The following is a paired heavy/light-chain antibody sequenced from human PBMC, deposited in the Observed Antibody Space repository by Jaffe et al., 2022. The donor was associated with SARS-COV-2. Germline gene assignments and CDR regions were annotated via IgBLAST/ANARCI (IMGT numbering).Light chain of an antibody. CDR1: ALPKKH. J-gene: IGLJ2*01. CDR2: EDK. CDR3: YSIDSTDNERV. V-gene: IGLV3-10*01. Sequence: SYELTQPPSVSVSPGQTARITCSGDALPKKHAYWYQQKPGQAPVLVIYEDKKRPSGIPERFSGSSSGTMATLTIRGAQVEDEGDYHCYSIDSTDNERVFGRGTKLTVL.
Heavy chain of an antibody. Sequence: EVQLVESGGGVVQPGRSLRLSCAASGFTFDDYAMHWVRQAPGKGLEWVSGLSWNSENRGYADSVKGRFSISRDNAKNSLYLEMNNLRPEDTAFYYCAKGGPARHWLMGLHYWGRGTLVTVSS. CDR2: LSWNSENR. CDR1: GFTFDDYA. J-gene: IGHJ4*02. CDR3: AKGGPARHWLMGLHY. D-gene: IGHD2-8*01. V-gene: IGHV3-9*01.